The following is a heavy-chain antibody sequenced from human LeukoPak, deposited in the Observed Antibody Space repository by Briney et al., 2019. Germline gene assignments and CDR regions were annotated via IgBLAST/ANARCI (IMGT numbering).Heavy chain of an antibody. D-gene: IGHD2-2*01. Sequence: SETLSLTCTVSGGSISSSSYYWGWIRQPPGKGLEWIGSIYYSGSTNYNPSLKSRVTISVDTSKNQFSLKLSSVTAADTAVYYCARDQVVPAAGARYYYYGMDVWGKGTTVTVSS. CDR1: GGSISSSSYY. J-gene: IGHJ6*04. V-gene: IGHV4-39*07. CDR3: ARDQVVPAAGARYYYYGMDV. CDR2: IYYSGST.